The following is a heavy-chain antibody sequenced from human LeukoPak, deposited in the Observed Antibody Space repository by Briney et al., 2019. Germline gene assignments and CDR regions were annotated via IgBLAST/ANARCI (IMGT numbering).Heavy chain of an antibody. CDR2: IYSTGST. V-gene: IGHV4-4*07. J-gene: IGHJ6*03. Sequence: PSETLSLTCTVSGGSISSYYWSWIRQPAGEGLEWIGHIYSTGSTNYNPSLKSRVTISVDTSKNQFSLKLSSVTAADTAVYYCARADYSSSWSHDYYYMDVWGKGTTVTVSS. D-gene: IGHD6-13*01. CDR1: GGSISSYY. CDR3: ARADYSSSWSHDYYYMDV.